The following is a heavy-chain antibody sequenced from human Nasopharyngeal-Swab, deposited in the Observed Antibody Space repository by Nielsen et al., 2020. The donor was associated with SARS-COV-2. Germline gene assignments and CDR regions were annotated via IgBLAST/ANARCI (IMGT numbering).Heavy chain of an antibody. D-gene: IGHD3-16*01. Sequence: SLKISCAASGFTFDDYAMHWVRQAPGKGLEWVSGISWNSGSIGYADSVKGRFTISRDNAKNSLYLQMNSLRAEDTALYYCAKAPWGSCHLVTGSWFDPWGQGTLVTVSS. CDR3: AKAPWGSCHLVTGSWFDP. J-gene: IGHJ5*02. CDR2: ISWNSGSI. CDR1: GFTFDDYA. V-gene: IGHV3-9*01.